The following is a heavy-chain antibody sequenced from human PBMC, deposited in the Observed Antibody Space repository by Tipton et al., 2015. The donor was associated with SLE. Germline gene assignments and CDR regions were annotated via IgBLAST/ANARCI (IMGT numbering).Heavy chain of an antibody. D-gene: IGHD6-13*01. CDR3: ARDGGGYSSSWYYYYYMDV. CDR2: INHSGST. CDR1: GGSFSGYY. Sequence: TLSLTCAVYGGSFSGYYWSWIRQPPGKGLQWIGEINHSGSTNYNPSLKSRVTISVDTSKNQFSLKLSSVTAADTAVYYCARDGGGYSSSWYYYYYMDVWGKGTTVTVSS. V-gene: IGHV4-34*01. J-gene: IGHJ6*03.